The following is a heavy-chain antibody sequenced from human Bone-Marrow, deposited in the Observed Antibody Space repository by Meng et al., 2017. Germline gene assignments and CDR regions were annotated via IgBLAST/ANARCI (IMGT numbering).Heavy chain of an antibody. CDR3: ARGGFDSSGYSVTRTDAFDI. D-gene: IGHD3-22*01. Sequence: ASVKVSCKASGYTFTSYDINWVRQATGQGLEWMGWMNPNSGNTGYAQKFQGRVTITRNTSISTAYMELSSLRSEDTAVYYCARGGFDSSGYSVTRTDAFDIWGQGTMVTVSS. CDR1: GYTFTSYD. CDR2: MNPNSGNT. J-gene: IGHJ3*02. V-gene: IGHV1-8*03.